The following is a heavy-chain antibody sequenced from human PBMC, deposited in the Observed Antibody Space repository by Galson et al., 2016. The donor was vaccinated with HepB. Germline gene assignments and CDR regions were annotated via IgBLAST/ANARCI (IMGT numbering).Heavy chain of an antibody. CDR1: QFSFSRHS. Sequence: SLRLSCAASQFSFSRHSMNWVRQAPGKGLEWVSSISSSGSFIHYADSVKGRFTISRDNAKNSLYLQMNSLRAEDTAVYYCARESTAMVYGMDVWGKGTTVTVSS. J-gene: IGHJ6*04. CDR3: ARESTAMVYGMDV. V-gene: IGHV3-21*01. D-gene: IGHD5-18*01. CDR2: ISSSGSFI.